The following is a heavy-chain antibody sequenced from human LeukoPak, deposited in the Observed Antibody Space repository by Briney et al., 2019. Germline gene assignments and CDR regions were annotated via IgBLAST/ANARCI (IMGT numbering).Heavy chain of an antibody. CDR2: IKSKTDGGTT. V-gene: IGHV3-15*01. J-gene: IGHJ4*02. CDR3: TRHLSSSGGAVAGTYFDY. D-gene: IGHD6-19*01. Sequence: PGGSLRLSCAASGFTFSNARMSWVRQAPGKGLEWVGRIKSKTDGGTTDYAAPVKGRFTIPRDDSKNTAYLQMNSLKTEDTAVYYCTRHLSSSGGAVAGTYFDYWGQGTLVTVSS. CDR1: GFTFSNAR.